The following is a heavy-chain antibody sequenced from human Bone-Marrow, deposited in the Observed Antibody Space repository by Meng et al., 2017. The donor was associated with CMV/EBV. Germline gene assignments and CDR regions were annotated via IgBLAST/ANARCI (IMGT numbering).Heavy chain of an antibody. J-gene: IGHJ6*02. D-gene: IGHD6-13*01. CDR3: ARDDRGYSSITAGYYYGMDV. CDR2: ISQDGSEK. V-gene: IGHV3-7*01. Sequence: GESLKISCAASGFTFSSYWMTWVRQAPGKGLEWVASISQDGSEKYSVDSVKGRFTISRDNAQSSLHLHMNSLRAEDTSVYYCARDDRGYSSITAGYYYGMDVWGQGTTVTVSS. CDR1: GFTFSSYW.